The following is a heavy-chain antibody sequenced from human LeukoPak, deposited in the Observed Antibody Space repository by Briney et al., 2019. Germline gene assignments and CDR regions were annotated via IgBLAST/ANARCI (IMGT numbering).Heavy chain of an antibody. CDR2: IISDGSST. J-gene: IGHJ3*02. D-gene: IGHD4-23*01. Sequence: GGSLRLSCAASGFTFSSYWMHWVRQAPGKGPVWVSRIISDGSSTDYADSVKGRFTISRDNAKNTLYLQMNSLRAEDTAMYYCVRDKYGGNSNAFDIWGQGTMVTVSS. CDR3: VRDKYGGNSNAFDI. V-gene: IGHV3-74*01. CDR1: GFTFSSYW.